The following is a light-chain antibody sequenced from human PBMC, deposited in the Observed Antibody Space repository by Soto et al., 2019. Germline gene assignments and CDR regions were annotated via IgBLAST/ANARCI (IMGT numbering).Light chain of an antibody. Sequence: DIQMTQSPSSLSASVGDRVTITCRASQSVRSYLNWYHQRPGKAPQLLIYAASTLQFGVPSRFSGSGSGTDFSLTVRSLQAEDVAVYYCQQYFSIPVTFGQGTKVEI. V-gene: IGKV1-39*01. CDR2: AAS. CDR3: QQYFSIPVT. J-gene: IGKJ1*01. CDR1: QSVRSY.